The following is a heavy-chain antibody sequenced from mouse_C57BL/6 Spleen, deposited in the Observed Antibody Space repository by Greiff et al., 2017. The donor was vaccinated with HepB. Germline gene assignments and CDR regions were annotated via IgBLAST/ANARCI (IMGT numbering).Heavy chain of an antibody. CDR1: GFTFSSYA. Sequence: EVQLVESGGGLVKPGGSLKLSCAASGFTFSSYAMSWVRQTPEKRLEWVATISDGGSYTYYPDNVKGRFTISRDNAKNNLYLQMSHLKSESTAMYYCARECGYDCSYSDYWGEGTTHTVSS. D-gene: IGHD2-3*01. CDR3: ARECGYDCSYSDY. CDR2: ISDGGSYT. J-gene: IGHJ2*01. V-gene: IGHV5-4*01.